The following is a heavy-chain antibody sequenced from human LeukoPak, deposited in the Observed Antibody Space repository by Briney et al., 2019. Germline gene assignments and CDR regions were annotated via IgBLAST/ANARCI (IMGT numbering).Heavy chain of an antibody. V-gene: IGHV3-23*01. Sequence: PGGSLRLSCAASGFTFSSYAVSWVRQAPGKGLEWVSAISASGGSTFYADSVKGRFTISRDNSKNTLYLQMNSLRAEDTALYYCAKGRGYSGYDFFDYWGQGTLVTVSS. CDR2: ISASGGST. CDR3: AKGRGYSGYDFFDY. J-gene: IGHJ4*02. D-gene: IGHD5-12*01. CDR1: GFTFSSYA.